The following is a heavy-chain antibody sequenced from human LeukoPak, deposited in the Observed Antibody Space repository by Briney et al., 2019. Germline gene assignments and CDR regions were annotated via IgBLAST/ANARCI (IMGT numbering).Heavy chain of an antibody. CDR1: GFTVSSYW. Sequence: PGGSLRLSCAASGFTVSSYWMRWVRQAPGKGLEWVANINQDGAEKYYVDSLKGRLTVSRDNAKNVVYLQMNRLRAEDTAVYYCARPYDSNRDHSGYGYWGRGTLVTVSS. J-gene: IGHJ4*02. CDR3: ARPYDSNRDHSGYGY. D-gene: IGHD5-12*01. V-gene: IGHV3-7*02. CDR2: INQDGAEK.